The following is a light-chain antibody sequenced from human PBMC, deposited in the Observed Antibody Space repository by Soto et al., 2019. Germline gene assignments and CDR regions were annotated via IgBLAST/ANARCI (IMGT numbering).Light chain of an antibody. CDR3: NSHGGSNNFWV. CDR1: SSDVGAYNS. CDR2: EVN. J-gene: IGLJ3*02. Sequence: QSVLTQPPSASGSPGQSVTISCTGTSSDVGAYNSVSWYQQHPGKAPRLMIYEVNKRPSGVPDRFPGSKSGNMASLTVSGLQAEDEADYYCNSHGGSNNFWVFGGGTKVTVL. V-gene: IGLV2-8*01.